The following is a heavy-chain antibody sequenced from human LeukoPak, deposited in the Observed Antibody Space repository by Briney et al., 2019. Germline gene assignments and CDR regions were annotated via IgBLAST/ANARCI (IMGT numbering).Heavy chain of an antibody. CDR2: TYYRSKWYN. Sequence: SQTLSLTCAISGDSVSSNSAAWNWIRQSPSRGLEWLGRTYYRSKWYNDYAVSVKSRITINPDTSKNQFSLQLNSVTPEDTAVYYCARDAPVGYSSSWYRGNYYFDYWGQGTLVTVSS. J-gene: IGHJ4*02. V-gene: IGHV6-1*01. D-gene: IGHD6-13*01. CDR3: ARDAPVGYSSSWYRGNYYFDY. CDR1: GDSVSSNSAA.